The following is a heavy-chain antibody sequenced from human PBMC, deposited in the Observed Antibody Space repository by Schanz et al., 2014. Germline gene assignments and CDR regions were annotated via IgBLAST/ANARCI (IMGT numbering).Heavy chain of an antibody. V-gene: IGHV1-18*01. CDR3: ARSAGRDFWSGYYTRFDY. D-gene: IGHD3-3*01. CDR2: ISVYNHNK. CDR1: GYIFINSG. J-gene: IGHJ4*02. Sequence: QIQLVQSGPEVKKPGATVKVSCKASGYIFINSGISWVRQAPGQGLEWMGWISVYNHNKEYDQKFQGRVTMTTDTSTSTAYMALTDLRSDDTAVYYCARSAGRDFWSGYYTRFDYWGQGTLGTVSS.